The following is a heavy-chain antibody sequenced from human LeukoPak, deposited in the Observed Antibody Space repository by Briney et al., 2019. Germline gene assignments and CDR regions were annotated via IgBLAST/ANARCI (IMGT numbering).Heavy chain of an antibody. Sequence: PSETLSLTCTVSGGSISSYYWSWFRQPPGKGLEWIGYIYYSGSTNYNPSLKSRVTISVDTSKNQFSLKLSSVTAADTAVYYCARADCSGGSCYLHDYWGQGTLVTVSS. J-gene: IGHJ4*02. CDR1: GGSISSYY. V-gene: IGHV4-59*01. CDR3: ARADCSGGSCYLHDY. D-gene: IGHD2-15*01. CDR2: IYYSGST.